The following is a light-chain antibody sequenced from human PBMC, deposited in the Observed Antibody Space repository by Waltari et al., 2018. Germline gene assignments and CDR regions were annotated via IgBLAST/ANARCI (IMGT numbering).Light chain of an antibody. CDR1: RSVTGNY. Sequence: EIVLTQSPGTLSLSPGDTATLSCRASRSVTGNYLAWNQQKPGQAPRLLIYGASNRAAGIPDRFSGSGSRTDFILIISRLEPEDFAVYYCQHYDNSPLTFGQGTKVEIK. V-gene: IGKV3-20*01. CDR2: GAS. J-gene: IGKJ1*01. CDR3: QHYDNSPLT.